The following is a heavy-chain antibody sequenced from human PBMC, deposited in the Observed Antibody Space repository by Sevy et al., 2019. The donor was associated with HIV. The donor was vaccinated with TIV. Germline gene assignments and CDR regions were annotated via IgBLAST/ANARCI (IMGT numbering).Heavy chain of an antibody. D-gene: IGHD1-20*01. V-gene: IGHV3-30*04. CDR1: GFTFSSYA. J-gene: IGHJ6*02. CDR3: ARDGMDYYYYGMDV. CDR2: ISYDGSNK. Sequence: GGSLRLSCAASGFTFSSYAMHWVHQAPGKGLEWVAVISYDGSNKYYADSVKGRFTISRDNSKNTLYLQMNSLRAEDTAVYYCARDGMDYYYYGMDVWGQGTTVTVSS.